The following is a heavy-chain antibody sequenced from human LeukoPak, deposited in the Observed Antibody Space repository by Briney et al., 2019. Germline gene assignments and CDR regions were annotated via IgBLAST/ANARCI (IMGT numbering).Heavy chain of an antibody. V-gene: IGHV3-7*03. CDR1: GFTFSSYW. D-gene: IGHD6-13*01. J-gene: IGHJ4*02. CDR2: IKQDGSEK. Sequence: PGGSLRLSCAASGFTFSSYWMSWVRQAPGKGLEWVANIKQDGSEKYYVDSVKGRFTISRDNAKNSLYLQMNSLRAEDTAVYYCARDQAGSAAAVTFDYWGQGTLVTVSS. CDR3: ARDQAGSAAAVTFDY.